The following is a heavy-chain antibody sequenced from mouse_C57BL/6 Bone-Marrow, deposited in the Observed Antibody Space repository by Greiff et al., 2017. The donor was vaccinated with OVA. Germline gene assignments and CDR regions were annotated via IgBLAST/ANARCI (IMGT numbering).Heavy chain of an antibody. V-gene: IGHV1-19*01. CDR2: INPYNGGT. J-gene: IGHJ4*01. CDR3: ASPLYAMDY. CDR1: GYTFTDYY. Sequence: EVQLQESGPVLVKPGASVKMSCKASGYTFTDYYMNWVKQSHGKSLEWIGVINPYNGGTSYNQKFKGKATLTVDKSSSTADMALNSLTSEDSAVYYCASPLYAMDYWGQGTSVTVSS.